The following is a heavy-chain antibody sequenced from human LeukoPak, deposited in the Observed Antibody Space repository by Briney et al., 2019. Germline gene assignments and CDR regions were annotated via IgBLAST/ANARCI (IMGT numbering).Heavy chain of an antibody. J-gene: IGHJ6*03. CDR2: ICTSGST. CDR1: GGSISSGSYY. CDR3: ARDYPENSSSWYYQGYYYYYMDV. D-gene: IGHD6-13*01. Sequence: SQTLSLTCTVSGGSISSGSYYWSWIRQPAGKGLEWIGRICTSGSTNYNPSLKSRVTISVDTSKNQFSLKLSSVTAADTAVYYCARDYPENSSSWYYQGYYYYYMDVWGKGTTVTVSS. V-gene: IGHV4-61*02.